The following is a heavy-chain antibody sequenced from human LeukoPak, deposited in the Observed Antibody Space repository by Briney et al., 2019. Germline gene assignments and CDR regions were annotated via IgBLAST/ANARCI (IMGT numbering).Heavy chain of an antibody. CDR1: GATLNIGHA. Sequence: ASVKVSCKAFGATLNIGHACIWAGQAPGQGRQWIRRIMPVLGEVNYAHNFQGRVSFTADKSTATMYMEMKSLRLDDTAIYYCSPCGHAYDWFGPWGQGTLVTVSS. CDR3: SPCGHAYDWFGP. V-gene: IGHV1-69*04. CDR2: IMPVLGEV. J-gene: IGHJ5*02. D-gene: IGHD5-12*01.